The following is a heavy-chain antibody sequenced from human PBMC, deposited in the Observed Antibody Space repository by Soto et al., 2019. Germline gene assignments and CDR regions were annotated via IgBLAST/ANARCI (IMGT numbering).Heavy chain of an antibody. CDR3: AKGGAPPYYDIYRPYGMDV. V-gene: IGHV3-30*18. Sequence: GGSLRLSCAASGFTFSSYGMHWVRQAPGKGLEWVAVISYDGSNKYYADSVKGRFTISRDNSKNTLYLQMNSLRAEDTAVYYCAKGGAPPYYDIYRPYGMDVWGQGTTVTVSS. CDR1: GFTFSSYG. CDR2: ISYDGSNK. J-gene: IGHJ6*02. D-gene: IGHD3-9*01.